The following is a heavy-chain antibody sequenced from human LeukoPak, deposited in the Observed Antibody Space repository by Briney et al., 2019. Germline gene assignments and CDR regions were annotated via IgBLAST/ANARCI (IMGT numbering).Heavy chain of an antibody. V-gene: IGHV3-30-3*01. D-gene: IGHD5-18*01. CDR1: GFTLSSYA. CDR3: ARAWTDTAMATEDY. Sequence: GGSLRLSCAASGFTLSSYAMHWVRQAPGKGLEWVAVISYDGSNKYYADSVKGRFTISRDNSKNTLYLQMNSLRAEDTAVYYCARAWTDTAMATEDYWGQGTLVTVSS. J-gene: IGHJ4*02. CDR2: ISYDGSNK.